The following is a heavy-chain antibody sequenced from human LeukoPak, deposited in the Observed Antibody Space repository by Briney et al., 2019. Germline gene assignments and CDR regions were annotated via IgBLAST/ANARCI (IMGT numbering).Heavy chain of an antibody. J-gene: IGHJ4*02. V-gene: IGHV1-2*02. Sequence: ASVKVSCKASGDTFNGYFIHWVRQAPGQGPEWMGWINPTSGATKLARHFQGRVTLTRDTSISTAYMELSSLKSDDTAIYYCARARGYYDTRLSFDYWGQGALITVSS. CDR3: ARARGYYDTRLSFDY. CDR1: GDTFNGYF. CDR2: INPTSGAT. D-gene: IGHD3-3*01.